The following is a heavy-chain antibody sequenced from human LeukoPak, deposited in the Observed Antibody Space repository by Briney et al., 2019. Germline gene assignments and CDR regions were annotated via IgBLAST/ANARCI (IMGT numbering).Heavy chain of an antibody. CDR3: AGDKETTGNGRPNWFDP. CDR2: IFQRGYS. J-gene: IGHJ5*02. Sequence: ETLSLTCAVSGYSISSGYYWGWIRQPPGKGLQWIGSIFQRGYSYYNPSLKSRVTNSVDTSRNQFSLKLSSVTAADTAVYYCAGDKETTGNGRPNWFDPWGQGTLVTVSS. CDR1: GYSISSGYY. D-gene: IGHD1-1*01. V-gene: IGHV4-38-2*01.